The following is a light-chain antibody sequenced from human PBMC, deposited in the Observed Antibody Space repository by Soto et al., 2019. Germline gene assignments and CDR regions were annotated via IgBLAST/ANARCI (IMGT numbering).Light chain of an antibody. V-gene: IGLV2-14*01. CDR1: DSDVGGYNY. CDR3: LSYGKV. Sequence: QSALTQPASVSGSPGQSITISCTGTDSDVGGYNYVSWYQQHPGKAPKLMIYGVYNRPSGVSDRFSGSKSDNAASLTISALQTEDEAEYFCLSYGKVFGTGTKLTVL. CDR2: GVY. J-gene: IGLJ1*01.